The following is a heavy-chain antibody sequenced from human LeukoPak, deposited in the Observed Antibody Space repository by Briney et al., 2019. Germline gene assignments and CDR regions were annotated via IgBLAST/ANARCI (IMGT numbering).Heavy chain of an antibody. D-gene: IGHD3-3*01. CDR1: GGTFSSYA. J-gene: IGHJ6*03. CDR3: ARVSDFWSGNYYYYYMDV. CDR2: IIPIVGAA. Sequence: SVKVSCKASGGTFSSYAISWVRQAPGQGLEWMGGIIPIVGAANYAQKFQGRVTITTDESTSTAYMQLSSLRSEHTAVYYCARVSDFWSGNYYYYYMDVWGKGTTVTVSS. V-gene: IGHV1-69*05.